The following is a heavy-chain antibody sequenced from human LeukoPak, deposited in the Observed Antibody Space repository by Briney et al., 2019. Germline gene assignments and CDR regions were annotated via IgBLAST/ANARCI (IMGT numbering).Heavy chain of an antibody. Sequence: SETLSLTCAVSGGSGGSISSSNFWTWVRQPPGKGLEWIGEIYHSGSTNYNPSLKSRLTISVDESKNQFSLKLNSVTAADTAVYYCARGGYYYLDVWGKGTTVTVSS. CDR1: GGSGGSISSSNF. CDR2: IYHSGST. CDR3: ARGGYYYLDV. V-gene: IGHV4-4*02. J-gene: IGHJ6*03.